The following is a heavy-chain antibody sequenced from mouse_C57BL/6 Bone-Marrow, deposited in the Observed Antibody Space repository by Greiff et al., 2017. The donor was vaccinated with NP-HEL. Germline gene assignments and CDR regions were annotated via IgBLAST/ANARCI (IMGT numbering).Heavy chain of an antibody. CDR3: ARHEELYAHDAMDY. CDR2: FYPGSGGI. CDR1: GYTFTEYT. V-gene: IGHV1-62-2*01. D-gene: IGHD2-3*01. J-gene: IGHJ4*01. Sequence: VQLQQSGAELVKPGASVKLSCKASGYTFTEYTIHWVKQRSGQGLEWIGWFYPGSGGIKYNEKFKDKATLTADTSSSTVYMQLSSLTSEDSAVYVCARHEELYAHDAMDYWGQGTSVTVSS.